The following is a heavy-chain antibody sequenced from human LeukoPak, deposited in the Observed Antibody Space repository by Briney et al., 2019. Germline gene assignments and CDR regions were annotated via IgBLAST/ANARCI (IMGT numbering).Heavy chain of an antibody. V-gene: IGHV3-21*01. J-gene: IGHJ4*02. CDR3: ARVRGSGRNKSNYFDY. D-gene: IGHD3-10*01. Sequence: GGSLRLSCAASGFTCSSYSMKWVRQAPGKGLEWVSSISSSCSYIYYADSVKGRFTISRDNAKNSLYLQMNSLRAEDTAVYYCARVRGSGRNKSNYFDYWGQGTLVTVSS. CDR2: ISSSCSYI. CDR1: GFTCSSYS.